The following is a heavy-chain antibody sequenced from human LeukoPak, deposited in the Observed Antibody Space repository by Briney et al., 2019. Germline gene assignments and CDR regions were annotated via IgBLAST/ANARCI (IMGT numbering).Heavy chain of an antibody. D-gene: IGHD5-12*01. CDR2: ISSSSSYI. V-gene: IGHV3-21*01. CDR1: GFTFSSYS. J-gene: IGHJ6*02. CDR3: ARDKEGSGYFFYYYGMDV. Sequence: GGSLRLSCAASGFTFSSYSMNWVRQAPGKGLEWVSSISSSSSYIYYADSVKGRFTISRDNAKNSLYLQMNSLRAEDTAVYYCARDKEGSGYFFYYYGMDVWGQGTTVTVSS.